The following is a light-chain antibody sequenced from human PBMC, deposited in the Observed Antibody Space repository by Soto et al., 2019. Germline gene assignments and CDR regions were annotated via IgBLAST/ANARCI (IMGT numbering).Light chain of an antibody. J-gene: IGLJ1*01. CDR1: SSDVGTYNY. CDR3: SSYTSLSTVV. Sequence: QSVLTQPASVSGSPGQSITISCTGTSSDVGTYNYVSWYQLHPGEAPKLIIYEVTNRPSGVSDRFSGSKSGNTASLTISGLQSEDETDYYCSSYTSLSTVVFGTGTKVT. V-gene: IGLV2-14*01. CDR2: EVT.